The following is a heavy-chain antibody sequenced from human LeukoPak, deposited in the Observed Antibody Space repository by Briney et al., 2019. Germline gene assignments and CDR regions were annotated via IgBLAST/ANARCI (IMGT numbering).Heavy chain of an antibody. V-gene: IGHV4-34*01. CDR3: ARHVPNIVVVPAARKRYYYYMDV. CDR2: INHSGST. Sequence: SETLPLTCAVYGGSFSGYYWSWIRQPPGKGLEWIGEINHSGSTNYNPSLKSRVTISVDTSKNQFSLELSSVTAADTAVYYCARHVPNIVVVPAARKRYYYYMDVWGKGTTVTISS. D-gene: IGHD2-2*01. CDR1: GGSFSGYY. J-gene: IGHJ6*03.